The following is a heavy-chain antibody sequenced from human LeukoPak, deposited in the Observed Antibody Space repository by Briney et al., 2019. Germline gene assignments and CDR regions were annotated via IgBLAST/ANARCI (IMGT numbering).Heavy chain of an antibody. V-gene: IGHV4-59*01. CDR3: ARAYSSSSPDAFDI. J-gene: IGHJ3*02. Sequence: SETLSLTCTVSGGSISSYYWSWIRQPPGKGLEWIGYIYYSGSTNYNPSLKSRVTISVDTSKNQFSLKLSSVTAADTAVCYCARAYSSSSPDAFDIWGQGTMVTVSS. D-gene: IGHD6-6*01. CDR1: GGSISSYY. CDR2: IYYSGST.